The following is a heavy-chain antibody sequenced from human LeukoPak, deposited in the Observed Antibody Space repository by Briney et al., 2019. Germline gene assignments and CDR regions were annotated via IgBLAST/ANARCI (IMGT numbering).Heavy chain of an antibody. D-gene: IGHD6-13*01. V-gene: IGHV1-58*02. CDR1: GFTFTSSA. Sequence: GASVKVSCKASGFTFTSSAMQWVRQARGQRLEWIGWIVVGSGNTNYAQKFQERVTITRDMSTSTAYMELSSLRFEDTAVYYCAAALRAAAGVNWFDPWGQGTLVTVSS. J-gene: IGHJ5*02. CDR3: AAALRAAAGVNWFDP. CDR2: IVVGSGNT.